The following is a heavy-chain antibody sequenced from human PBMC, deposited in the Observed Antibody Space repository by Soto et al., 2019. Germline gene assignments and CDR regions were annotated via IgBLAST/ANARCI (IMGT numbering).Heavy chain of an antibody. CDR2: VSGSGDST. V-gene: IGHV3-23*01. CDR3: ATSNYGERD. J-gene: IGHJ4*02. Sequence: ELQVLESGGGWVQPGGSLRLTCAASGFTLSEYGTSWVRQAPGKGLEWVSFVSGSGDSTYYTDSVKGRFTISRDSSKNTECLQMNSLRAEDTAVYYCATSNYGERDWGQGTLVTVSS. CDR1: GFTLSEYG. D-gene: IGHD3-10*01.